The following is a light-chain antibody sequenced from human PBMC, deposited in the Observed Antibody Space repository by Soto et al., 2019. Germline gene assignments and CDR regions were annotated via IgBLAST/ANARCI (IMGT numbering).Light chain of an antibody. J-gene: IGKJ2*01. CDR1: QGISSY. V-gene: IGKV1-9*01. Sequence: DIQLTQSPSFLSASVGDRVTITCRASQGISSYLAWYQQKPGKAPKLLIYAASTLQSGVTSRFSGSGSGTEFTLTISSLQPEDFATDYCQQLNSFPMHTFGQGTKLEIK. CDR2: AAS. CDR3: QQLNSFPMHT.